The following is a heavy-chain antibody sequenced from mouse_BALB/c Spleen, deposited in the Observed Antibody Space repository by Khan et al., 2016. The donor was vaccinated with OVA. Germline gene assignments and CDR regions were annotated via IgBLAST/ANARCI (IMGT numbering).Heavy chain of an antibody. CDR2: IWSDGRT. CDR1: GFSFTSYA. J-gene: IGHJ4*01. Sequence: VQLQESGPDLVAPSQSLSITCTVSGFSFTSYAIHWVRQPPGKGLEWLVVIWSDGRTTYNSALKSRLSTSKDNSTSQAFFIIVSLLTDDTAMYDCARRELPVSMDSWGQGTSVTVSS. CDR3: ARRELPVSMDS. D-gene: IGHD1-1*01. V-gene: IGHV2-6-2*01.